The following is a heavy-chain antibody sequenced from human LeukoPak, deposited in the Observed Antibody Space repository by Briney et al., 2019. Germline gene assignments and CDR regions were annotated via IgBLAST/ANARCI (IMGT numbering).Heavy chain of an antibody. CDR1: GFTFSSYA. J-gene: IGHJ4*02. CDR3: ARVREMATREARGSYFDY. Sequence: PGGSLRLSCAASGFTFSSYAMHWVRQAPGEGLEWVAVISYDGSNKYYADSVKGRFTISRDNSKNTLYLQMNSLRAEDTAVYYCARVREMATREARGSYFDYWGQGTLVTVSS. D-gene: IGHD5-24*01. CDR2: ISYDGSNK. V-gene: IGHV3-30*04.